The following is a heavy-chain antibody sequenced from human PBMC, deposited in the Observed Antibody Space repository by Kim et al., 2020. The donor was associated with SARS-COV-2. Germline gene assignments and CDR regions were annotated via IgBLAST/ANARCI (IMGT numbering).Heavy chain of an antibody. CDR3: ANDITPLPDYYDSSGYFDY. D-gene: IGHD3-22*01. Sequence: GRFTISRDNSKNSLYLQMNSLRAEDTALYYCANDITPLPDYYDSSGYFDYWGQGTMVTVSS. V-gene: IGHV3-43*01. J-gene: IGHJ4*02.